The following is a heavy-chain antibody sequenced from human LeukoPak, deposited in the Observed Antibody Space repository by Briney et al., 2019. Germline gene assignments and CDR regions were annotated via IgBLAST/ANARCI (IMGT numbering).Heavy chain of an antibody. CDR3: ARHGGCYFDL. Sequence: KPSETLSLTCAVSGGSISSSNWWSWVRQPPGKGLEWIGEISLSGSTKDNSSLKSRVTISVDKSKNEVSLKLFSVTAADTAVYFCARHGGCYFDLWGRGTLVTVSS. CDR2: ISLSGST. CDR1: GGSISSSNW. D-gene: IGHD4-23*01. V-gene: IGHV4-4*02. J-gene: IGHJ2*01.